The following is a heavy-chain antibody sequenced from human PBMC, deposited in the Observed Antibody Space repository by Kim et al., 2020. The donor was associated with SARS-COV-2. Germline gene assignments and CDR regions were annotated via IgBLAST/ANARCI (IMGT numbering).Heavy chain of an antibody. CDR1: GGSISSSSYY. D-gene: IGHD6-13*01. CDR3: ARHGIAAAGDNWFDP. CDR2: IYYSGST. Sequence: SETLSLTCTVSGGSISSSSYYWGWIRQPPGKGLEGIGSIYYSGSTYYNPSLKSRVTISVDTSKTQFSLKLSSVTAADTAVYYCARHGIAAAGDNWFDPWGQGTLVTVSS. J-gene: IGHJ5*02. V-gene: IGHV4-39*01.